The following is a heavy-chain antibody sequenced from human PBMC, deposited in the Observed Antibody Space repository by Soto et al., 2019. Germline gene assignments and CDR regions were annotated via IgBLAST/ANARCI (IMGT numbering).Heavy chain of an antibody. V-gene: IGHV4-30-4*08. J-gene: IGHJ4*02. D-gene: IGHD3-9*01. Sequence: PSETLSLTCAVSGGSLSSGDYYWSWLRQHPGKGLEWIGYIYYSGNTYYNPSLKSRVTISVDTSKNQFSLKLSSVTAADTAVYYCARHPGYYDILTGYTTYYFDYWGQGILVTVSS. CDR3: ARHPGYYDILTGYTTYYFDY. CDR1: GGSLSSGDYY. CDR2: IYYSGNT.